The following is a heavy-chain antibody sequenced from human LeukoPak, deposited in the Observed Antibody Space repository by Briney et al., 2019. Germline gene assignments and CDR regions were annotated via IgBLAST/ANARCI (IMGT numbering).Heavy chain of an antibody. CDR1: GGSISSYY. CDR3: ARATYYDFWSGYHNWFDP. J-gene: IGHJ5*02. CDR2: IYYSGST. Sequence: SETLSLTCTVSGGSISSYYWSWIRQPPGKGLEWIGYIYYSGSTNYNPSLKSRVTISVDTSKNQFSLKLSSVTAADTAVYYCARATYYDFWSGYHNWFDPWAREPWSPSPQ. D-gene: IGHD3-3*01. V-gene: IGHV4-59*01.